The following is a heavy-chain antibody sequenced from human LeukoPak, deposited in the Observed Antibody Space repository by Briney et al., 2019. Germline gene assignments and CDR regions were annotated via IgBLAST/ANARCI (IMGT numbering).Heavy chain of an antibody. D-gene: IGHD1-26*01. V-gene: IGHV3-23*01. CDR1: GFTFKTHA. Sequence: GGSLRLSCAASGFTFKTHAMSWVRQAPGKGLEWVSSFSGSGGSTYYADSVKGRSTISRDNSKNTLYLEMDSLRAEDTAVYACVKDHRGSGNYYYYYGMDVWGQGTTVAVSS. CDR2: FSGSGGST. CDR3: VKDHRGSGNYYYYYGMDV. J-gene: IGHJ6*02.